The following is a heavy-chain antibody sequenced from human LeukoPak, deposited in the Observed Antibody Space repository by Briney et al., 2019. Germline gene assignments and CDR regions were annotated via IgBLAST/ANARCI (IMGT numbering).Heavy chain of an antibody. D-gene: IGHD3-10*01. CDR1: GFTFSSQA. CDR3: AKDLGISGWSFDY. J-gene: IGHJ4*02. CDR2: ISVTGDRT. Sequence: PGGSLRLSCVASGFTFSSQAMTWVRQSPGKGLEWVATISVTGDRTYYADSVKGRFTVSRDNSKSTLYVQMNSLRAEDTAVYYCAKDLGISGWSFDYWGQGTLVTVSS. V-gene: IGHV3-23*01.